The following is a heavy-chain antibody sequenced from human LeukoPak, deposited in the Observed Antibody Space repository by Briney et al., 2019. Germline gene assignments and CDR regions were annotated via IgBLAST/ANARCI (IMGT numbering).Heavy chain of an antibody. Sequence: GGSLRLSCAASGFTVSSNYMSWVRQAPGKGLEWVSVIYSGGSTYYADSVKGRFTISRDNSKNTLYLQMNSLRAEDTAVYYCAKGNSSGYYYGYFDYWGQGTLVTVSS. D-gene: IGHD3-22*01. CDR2: IYSGGST. V-gene: IGHV3-66*01. CDR1: GFTVSSNY. CDR3: AKGNSSGYYYGYFDY. J-gene: IGHJ4*02.